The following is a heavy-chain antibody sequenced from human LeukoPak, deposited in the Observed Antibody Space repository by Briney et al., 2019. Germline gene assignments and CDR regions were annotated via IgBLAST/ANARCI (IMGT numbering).Heavy chain of an antibody. Sequence: GGSLRLSCAASGFTFNNYALTWVRQTPGKGLECVSAISGDGVSPYYADSVRGRFTISRDNSKNTLYLQMNSLRAEDTAVYYCARDSQTWTITMIDYWGQGTLVTVSS. V-gene: IGHV3-23*01. J-gene: IGHJ4*02. CDR2: ISGDGVSP. D-gene: IGHD3-22*01. CDR1: GFTFNNYA. CDR3: ARDSQTWTITMIDY.